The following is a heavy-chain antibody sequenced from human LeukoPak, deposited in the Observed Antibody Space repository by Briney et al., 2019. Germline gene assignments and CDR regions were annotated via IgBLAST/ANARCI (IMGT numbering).Heavy chain of an antibody. V-gene: IGHV4-34*01. CDR1: GGSFSGYY. CDR2: INHSGST. J-gene: IGHJ6*02. D-gene: IGHD6-13*01. CDR3: AREYSSSWYEAVPYYYYGMDV. Sequence: PSETLSLTCAVYGGSFSGYYWSWIRQPPGKGLEWIGEINHSGSTNYNPSLKSRVTISVDTSKNQFSLKLSSVTAADTAVYYCAREYSSSWYEAVPYYYYGMDVWGQGTTVTVSS.